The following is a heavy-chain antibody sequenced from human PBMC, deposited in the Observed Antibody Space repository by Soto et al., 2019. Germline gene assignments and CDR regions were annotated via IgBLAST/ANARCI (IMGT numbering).Heavy chain of an antibody. CDR2: INPSGGST. D-gene: IGHD6-19*01. J-gene: IGHJ6*02. Sequence: ASVKVSCKASGYTFTSYYMHWVRQAPGQGLEWMGIINPSGGSTSYAQKFQGRVTMTRDTSTSTVYMELSSLRSEDTAVYYCAKSRSIAVAHYYYGMAVWGQGTSVTVSS. V-gene: IGHV1-46*01. CDR3: AKSRSIAVAHYYYGMAV. CDR1: GYTFTSYY.